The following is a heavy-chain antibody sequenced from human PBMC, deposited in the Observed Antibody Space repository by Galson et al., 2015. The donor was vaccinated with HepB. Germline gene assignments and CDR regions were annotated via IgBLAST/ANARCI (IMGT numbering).Heavy chain of an antibody. J-gene: IGHJ6*02. CDR3: ARAALYCSSTSCYSPYSGMDV. CDR2: MNPNSGNT. V-gene: IGHV1-8*01. Sequence: SVKVSCKASGYTFTSYDINWVRQATGQGLEWMGWMNPNSGNTGYAQKFQGRVTMTRNTSISTAYMELSSLRSEDTAAYYCARAALYCSSTSCYSPYSGMDVWGQGTTVPVSS. D-gene: IGHD2-2*01. CDR1: GYTFTSYD.